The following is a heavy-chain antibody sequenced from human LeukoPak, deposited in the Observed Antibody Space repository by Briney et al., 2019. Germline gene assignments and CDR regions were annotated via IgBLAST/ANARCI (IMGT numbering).Heavy chain of an antibody. CDR2: INPSGGST. J-gene: IGHJ6*02. Sequence: ASVKVSCKASGYTFTGYYMHWVRQAPGQGLEWMGIINPSGGSTSYAQKFQGRVTMTRDTSTSTVYMELSSLRSEDTAVYYCARDPHYDFWSGYYLNYYYGMDVWGQGTTVTVSS. V-gene: IGHV1-46*01. CDR1: GYTFTGYY. D-gene: IGHD3-3*01. CDR3: ARDPHYDFWSGYYLNYYYGMDV.